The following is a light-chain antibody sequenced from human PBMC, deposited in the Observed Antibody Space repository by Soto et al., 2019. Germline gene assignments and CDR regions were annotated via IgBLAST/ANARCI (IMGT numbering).Light chain of an antibody. CDR1: SSDVGYYNY. V-gene: IGLV2-8*01. J-gene: IGLJ1*01. CDR2: AVS. Sequence: QSALTQPPSASGSPGQSVTISCTGTSSDVGYYNYVSWYQQYPGKAPKLLIYAVSKRPSGVPDRFSGSKSGNTASLTVSGLQAADEAYYYCTSYAGTYVHYVFGTGTKLTVL. CDR3: TSYAGTYVHYV.